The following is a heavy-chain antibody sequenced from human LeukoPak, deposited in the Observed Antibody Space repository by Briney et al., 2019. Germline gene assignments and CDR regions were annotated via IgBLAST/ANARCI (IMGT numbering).Heavy chain of an antibody. CDR3: AAAGFAPDYGDYEFDY. CDR2: IYPGDSDT. V-gene: IGHV5-51*01. J-gene: IGHJ4*02. CDR1: GYSFTSYW. Sequence: GESLKISCKGSGYSFTSYWIGWVRQMPGKGLEWMGIIYPGDSDTRYSPSFQGQVTISADKPISTACLQWSSLKASDTAMYYCAAAGFAPDYGDYEFDYWGQGTLVTVSS. D-gene: IGHD4-17*01.